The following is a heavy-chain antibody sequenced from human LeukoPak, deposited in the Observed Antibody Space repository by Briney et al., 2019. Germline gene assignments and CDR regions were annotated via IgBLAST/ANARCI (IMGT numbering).Heavy chain of an antibody. CDR1: GYTFTCYY. D-gene: IGHD3-10*01. J-gene: IGHJ4*02. Sequence: ASVKVSCKASGYTFTCYYMHWVRQAPGQGLEWMGWISASNGNTNYAQNVQGRVTMTTDTSTSTAYMQLRSLRSDDTAVYYCTRVYKGFGSWNTYYFDYWGQGTLVTVSS. CDR3: TRVYKGFGSWNTYYFDY. CDR2: ISASNGNT. V-gene: IGHV1-18*04.